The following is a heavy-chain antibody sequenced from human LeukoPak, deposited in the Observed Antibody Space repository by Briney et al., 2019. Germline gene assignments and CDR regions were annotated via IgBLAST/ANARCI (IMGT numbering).Heavy chain of an antibody. CDR1: GFTFSSYA. Sequence: PGRSLRLSCAASGFTFSSYAMHWVRQAPGKGLEWVAVISYDGSNKYYADSVKGRFTISRDNSKNTLYLQMNSLRAEDTAVYYCARDAVAGYYFDYWGQGTLVTVSS. V-gene: IGHV3-30-3*01. J-gene: IGHJ4*02. D-gene: IGHD6-19*01. CDR3: ARDAVAGYYFDY. CDR2: ISYDGSNK.